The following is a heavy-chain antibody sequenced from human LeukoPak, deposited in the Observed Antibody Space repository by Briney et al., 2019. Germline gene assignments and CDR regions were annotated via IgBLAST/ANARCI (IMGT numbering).Heavy chain of an antibody. Sequence: QPGGSLRLSCAASGFTFSSYAVSWVRQAPGKGLEWVSAISGSGGSTYYADSVKGRFTISRDNSKNTLYLQMNSLRAEDTAVYYCAKVRSGYYGSGSYLEDYWGQGTLVTVSS. CDR2: ISGSGGST. CDR3: AKVRSGYYGSGSYLEDY. V-gene: IGHV3-23*01. D-gene: IGHD3-10*01. CDR1: GFTFSSYA. J-gene: IGHJ4*02.